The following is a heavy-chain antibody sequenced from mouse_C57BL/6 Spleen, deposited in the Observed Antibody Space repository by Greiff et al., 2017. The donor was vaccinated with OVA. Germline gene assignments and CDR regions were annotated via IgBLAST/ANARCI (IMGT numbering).Heavy chain of an antibody. CDR2: IDPSDSYT. CDR1: GYTFTSYW. V-gene: IGHV1-69*01. D-gene: IGHD2-5*01. CDR3: ARGPSNYSHDFDY. Sequence: QVQLKQPGAELVMPGASVKLSCKASGYTFTSYWMHWVKQRPGQGLEWIGEIDPSDSYTNYNQKFKGKSTLTVDKSSSTAYMQLSSLTSEDSAVYYCARGPSNYSHDFDYWGQGTTLTVSS. J-gene: IGHJ2*01.